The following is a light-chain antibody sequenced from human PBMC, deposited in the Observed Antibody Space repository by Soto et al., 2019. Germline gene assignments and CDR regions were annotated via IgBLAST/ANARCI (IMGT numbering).Light chain of an antibody. V-gene: IGKV3D-15*01. CDR1: QRVSRN. CDR3: QQYDTSPRT. Sequence: EIVMTQSPATLSVSPGERATLSCRASQRVSRNLAWYQQKPGQAPRILIYAASSRATGIPDRFSGSGSGTDFSLTISRLEPEDFAVYYCQQYDTSPRTFGQGTKVDIK. J-gene: IGKJ1*01. CDR2: AAS.